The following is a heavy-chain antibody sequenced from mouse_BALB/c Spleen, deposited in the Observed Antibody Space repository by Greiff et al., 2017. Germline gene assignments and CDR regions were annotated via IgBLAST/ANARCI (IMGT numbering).Heavy chain of an antibody. J-gene: IGHJ4*01. V-gene: IGHV3-2*02. CDR1: GYSITSDYA. CDR2: ISYSGST. Sequence: EVHLVESGPGLVKPSQSLSLTCTVTGYSITSDYAWNWIRQFPGNKLEWMGYISYSGSTSYNPSLKSRISITRDTSKNQFLLQLNSVTTEDTATYYCARRGGGYYAMDYWGQGTSVTVSS. CDR3: ARRGGGYYAMDY.